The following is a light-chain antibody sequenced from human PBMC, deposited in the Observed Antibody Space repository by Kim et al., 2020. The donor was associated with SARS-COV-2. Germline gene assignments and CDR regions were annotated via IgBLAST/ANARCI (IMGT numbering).Light chain of an antibody. V-gene: IGLV1-40*01. CDR2: GNS. Sequence: TVTISCTGSSSNIGAGYDVHWYQQLPGTAPKLLIYGNSNRPSGVPDRFSGSKSGTSASLAITGLQAEDEADYYFQSYDNSLSGYVFGTGTKVTVL. CDR1: SSNIGAGYD. J-gene: IGLJ1*01. CDR3: QSYDNSLSGYV.